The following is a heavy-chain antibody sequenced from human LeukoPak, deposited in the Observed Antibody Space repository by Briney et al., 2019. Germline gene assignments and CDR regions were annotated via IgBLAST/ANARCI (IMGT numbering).Heavy chain of an antibody. CDR1: GGSMSNYY. J-gene: IGHJ5*02. CDR3: ATNLPGYGYGYWVA. V-gene: IGHV4-59*01. D-gene: IGHD5-18*01. Sequence: PQTLSLTWTVSGGSMSNYYWNWIRQPPGKGLEWIGYMFYTGSGKYSPSLKSRVTISVDTSKRQISLKLASVTAADTAVYYCATNLPGYGYGYWVAWGQGTLVTVSS. CDR2: MFYTGSG.